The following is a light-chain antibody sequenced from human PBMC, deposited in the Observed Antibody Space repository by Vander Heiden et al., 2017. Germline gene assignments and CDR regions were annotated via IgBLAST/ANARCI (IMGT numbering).Light chain of an antibody. CDR1: SSDVGDYNY. Sequence: QSVPTQPPSASGSLGQSVTISCTGTSSDVGDYNYFSCYQQHPGKATRLLIDEVTKRPPGVPDRFSGSKSGNTASLTVSGLQAEDEDDYYCNSYAGSNNFLFGSGTKVTVL. CDR2: EVT. J-gene: IGLJ1*01. V-gene: IGLV2-8*01. CDR3: NSYAGSNNFL.